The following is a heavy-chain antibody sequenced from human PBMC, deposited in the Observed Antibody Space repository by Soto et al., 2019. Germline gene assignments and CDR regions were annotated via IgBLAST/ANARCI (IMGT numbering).Heavy chain of an antibody. Sequence: GESLRISCKGSGYSFTSYWIGWVRQMPGKGLEWMGIIYPGDSDTRYSPSFEGQVTISADKSITTAYLQWSSLKASDTAMYYCAREGYDILTGYYKTYYYYGMDVWGQGTTVTVSS. CDR1: GYSFTSYW. CDR3: AREGYDILTGYYKTYYYYGMDV. CDR2: IYPGDSDT. V-gene: IGHV5-51*01. J-gene: IGHJ6*02. D-gene: IGHD3-9*01.